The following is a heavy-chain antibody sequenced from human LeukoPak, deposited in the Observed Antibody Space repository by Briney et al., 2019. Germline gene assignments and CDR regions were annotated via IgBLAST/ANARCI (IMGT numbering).Heavy chain of an antibody. CDR1: GYTLTDFS. CDR2: FNREDDEA. CDR3: ATLDSYYDNSGRPLVPD. V-gene: IGHV1-24*01. Sequence: ASLKVSCNISGYTLTDFSMHWVRQAPGKGLEWMGGFNREDDEAIYAPHFQGRVTVAEDTSTDTAYMELSSLRSEDTAVYYCATLDSYYDNSGRPLVPDWGQGTLVTVSS. D-gene: IGHD3-22*01. J-gene: IGHJ4*02.